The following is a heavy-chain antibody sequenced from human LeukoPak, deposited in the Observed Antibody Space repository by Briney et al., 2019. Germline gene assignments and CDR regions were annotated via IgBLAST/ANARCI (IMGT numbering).Heavy chain of an antibody. CDR3: ARDGGYCSSTSCYDSHIDY. Sequence: GASVKVSCKASGYTFTSYGISWVRQAPGQGLEWMGWISAYNGNTNYAQKLQGRVTMTTDTSTSTAYMELRSLRSDDTAVYYCARDGGYCSSTSCYDSHIDYWGQGTLVTVSS. CDR1: GYTFTSYG. J-gene: IGHJ4*02. CDR2: ISAYNGNT. V-gene: IGHV1-18*01. D-gene: IGHD2-2*01.